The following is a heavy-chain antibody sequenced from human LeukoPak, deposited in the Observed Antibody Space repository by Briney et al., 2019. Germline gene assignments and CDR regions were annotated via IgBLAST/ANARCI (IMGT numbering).Heavy chain of an antibody. CDR1: GFTFSSYD. CDR3: AKVVVVGAASYYYYMDV. CDR2: IRYDGTNK. J-gene: IGHJ6*03. V-gene: IGHV3-30*02. Sequence: GGSLRLSCAASGFTFSSYDMHWVRQAPGKGLEWVAFIRYDGTNKYYADSVKGRFTISRDNSKNTLYLQMNSLRPQDTAMFYCAKVVVVGAASYYYYMDVWGKGTTVTVSS. D-gene: IGHD1-26*01.